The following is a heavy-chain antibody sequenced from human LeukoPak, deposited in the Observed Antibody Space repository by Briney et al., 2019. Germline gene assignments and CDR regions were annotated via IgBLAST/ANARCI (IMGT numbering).Heavy chain of an antibody. CDR1: GDSISGYY. CDR2: IYNNENT. D-gene: IGHD3-3*01. V-gene: IGHV4-4*07. CDR3: ARGSGLTAFDI. Sequence: SETLSLTCTVSGDSISGYYWSWLRQPAGKGLEWIGRIYNNENTNYNPSLTSRVTMSVDTSKDQFSLKLSSVTAADTAVYFCARGSGLTAFDIWGQGTVVTVSS. J-gene: IGHJ3*02.